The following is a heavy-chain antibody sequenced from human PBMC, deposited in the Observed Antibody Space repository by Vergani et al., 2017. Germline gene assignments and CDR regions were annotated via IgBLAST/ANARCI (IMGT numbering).Heavy chain of an antibody. CDR1: GYTFTSYD. J-gene: IGHJ6*02. D-gene: IGHD6-19*01. Sequence: VQLVQSGAEVKKPGASVKVSCKASGYTFTSYDINWVRQATGQGLEWMGWMNPNSGNTGYAQKFQGRATITRNTSISTAYMELSSLRSEDTAVYYCARGYSSGRIGYYYYGMDVWGQGTTVTVSS. CDR3: ARGYSSGRIGYYYYGMDV. CDR2: MNPNSGNT. V-gene: IGHV1-8*03.